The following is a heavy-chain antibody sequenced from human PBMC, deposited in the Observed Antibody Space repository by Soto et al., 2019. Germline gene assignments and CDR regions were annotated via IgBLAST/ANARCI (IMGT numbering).Heavy chain of an antibody. J-gene: IGHJ6*02. D-gene: IGHD3-9*01. CDR3: ARHSPPMYDILTETTAATYYGMDA. Sequence: PETLSLTCAVSAGSISRYYWSWIRQPPGKGLEWIGYIYYSVSTNYNPTLKSQVTISVDTSKNQFSLKLSFVTAADTAVYYCARHSPPMYDILTETTAATYYGMDAWGQGTTVTVS. V-gene: IGHV4-59*08. CDR2: IYYSVST. CDR1: AGSISRYY.